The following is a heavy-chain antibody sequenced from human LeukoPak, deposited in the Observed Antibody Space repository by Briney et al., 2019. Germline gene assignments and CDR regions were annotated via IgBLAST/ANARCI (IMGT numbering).Heavy chain of an antibody. D-gene: IGHD3-22*01. CDR1: GFTFSSDW. CDR3: ARYYDSVSDRFDV. Sequence: GGSLRLSCAASGFTFSSDWTSWVRQAPGKGLEWVANIKQDGSEKYYVDAVKGRFTISRDNAKNSLYLQMNSLRAEDTAVYYCARYYDSVSDRFDVWGRGTLVTVSS. CDR2: IKQDGSEK. J-gene: IGHJ5*02. V-gene: IGHV3-7*01.